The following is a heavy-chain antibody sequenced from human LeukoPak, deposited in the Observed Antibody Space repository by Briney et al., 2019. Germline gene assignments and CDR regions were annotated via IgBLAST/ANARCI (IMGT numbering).Heavy chain of an antibody. CDR1: GFTFSSYE. J-gene: IGHJ4*02. CDR2: ISNSGSTK. V-gene: IGHV3-48*03. D-gene: IGHD1-1*01. CDR3: ARYCTFRTCSGTKFDS. Sequence: GGSLRLSCAASGFTFSSYEMNWIRQAPGKGLEWISYISNSGSTKYYADSVKGRFTISRDNAKNSLYLQMHSLTAEDTALYYCARYCTFRTCSGTKFDSWGPGTLVTVSS.